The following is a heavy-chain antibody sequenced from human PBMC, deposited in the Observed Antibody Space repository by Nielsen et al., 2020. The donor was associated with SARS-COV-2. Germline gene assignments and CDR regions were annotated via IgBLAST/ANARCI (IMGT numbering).Heavy chain of an antibody. J-gene: IGHJ5*02. V-gene: IGHV3-9*01. D-gene: IGHD5-24*01. CDR1: GFTFDDYA. CDR3: ATGSEMATITWFDP. CDR2: ISWNSGSI. Sequence: SLKISCAASGFTFDDYAMHWVQQAPGKGLEWVSGISWNSGSIGYADSVKGRFTISRDNAKNSLYLQMNSLRAEDTAVYYCATGSEMATITWFDPWGQGTLVTVSS.